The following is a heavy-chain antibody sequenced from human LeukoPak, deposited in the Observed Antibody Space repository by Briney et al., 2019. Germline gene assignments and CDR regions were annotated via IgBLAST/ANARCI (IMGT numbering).Heavy chain of an antibody. CDR1: GFTFSSYS. CDR2: ISSSSSYI. J-gene: IGHJ4*02. V-gene: IGHV3-21*01. Sequence: PGGSLRLSCAASGFTFSSYSMNWVRQAPGKGLEWVSSISSSSSYIYYADSVKGRFTISRDNAKNSLYLQMNSLRAEDTAVYYCASVGYSSGWSEVGSFDYWGQGTLVTLSS. D-gene: IGHD6-19*01. CDR3: ASVGYSSGWSEVGSFDY.